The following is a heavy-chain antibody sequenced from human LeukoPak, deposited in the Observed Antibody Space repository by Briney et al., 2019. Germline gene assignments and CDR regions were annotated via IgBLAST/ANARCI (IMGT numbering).Heavy chain of an antibody. D-gene: IGHD1-1*01. CDR3: ARGPPRGKYYYMDV. Sequence: GGSLRLSCAASGFTFSSFDRPGVRQPKGQGREWVSTIGTASDTYYPGSVEGRFTLSRDNAKNSLYLNSLTAGDTAVYYCARGPPRGKYYYMDVWGKGTTVTVSS. CDR2: IGTASDT. J-gene: IGHJ6*03. V-gene: IGHV3-13*01. CDR1: GFTFSSFD.